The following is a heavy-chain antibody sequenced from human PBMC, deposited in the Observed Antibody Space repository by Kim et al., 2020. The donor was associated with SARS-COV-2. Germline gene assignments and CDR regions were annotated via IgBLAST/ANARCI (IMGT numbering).Heavy chain of an antibody. CDR3: VRGRGDYFDY. CDR1: GFTFDDYA. J-gene: IGHJ4*02. D-gene: IGHD1-26*01. V-gene: IGHV3-9*01. Sequence: GGSLRLSCAASGFTFDDYAMHWVRQAPGKGLEWVSGISWNSGSIGYADSVKGRFTISRDNAKNSLYLQMNSLRAEDTALYYCVRGRGDYFDYWGQGTLVTVSS. CDR2: ISWNSGSI.